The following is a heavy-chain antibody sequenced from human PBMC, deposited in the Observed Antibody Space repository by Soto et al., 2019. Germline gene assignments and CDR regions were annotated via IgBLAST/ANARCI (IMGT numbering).Heavy chain of an antibody. CDR3: ARDRQWLRWYFPQYAYYGMDV. J-gene: IGHJ6*01. CDR2: ISAYNGNT. D-gene: IGHD5-12*01. Sequence: QVQLVQSGAEVKKPGASVKVSCKASGYTFTSYGISWVRQAPGQGLEWMGWISAYNGNTNYAQKLQGRVTMTKDTSTSTAYMELRSLRSDDTAVYYCARDRQWLRWYFPQYAYYGMDVWGQRTTVTVSS. CDR1: GYTFTSYG. V-gene: IGHV1-18*01.